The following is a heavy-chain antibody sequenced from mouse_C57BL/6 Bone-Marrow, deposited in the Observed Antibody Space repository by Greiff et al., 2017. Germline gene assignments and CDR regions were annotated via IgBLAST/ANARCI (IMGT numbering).Heavy chain of an antibody. CDR1: GYSFTGYY. D-gene: IGHD1-1*01. J-gene: IGHJ2*01. CDR3: AWGSYYFDY. CDR2: ITPSTGGT. Sequence: VQLQQSGPELVKPGASVKISCKASGYSFTGYYMNWVKQSPEKSLEWIGEITPSTGGTTYNQKFKAKATLTADKSSSTAYMQLSSLTSEDSAVYYCAWGSYYFDYWGQGTTLTVSS. V-gene: IGHV1-42*01.